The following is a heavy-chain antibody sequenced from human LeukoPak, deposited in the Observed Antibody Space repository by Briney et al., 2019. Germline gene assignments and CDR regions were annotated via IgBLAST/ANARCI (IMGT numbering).Heavy chain of an antibody. J-gene: IGHJ4*02. V-gene: IGHV2-5*02. CDR1: GFSRTTRGVG. CDR2: IYWDDDK. CDR3: AHRRRLDRDWNYGRFDF. Sequence: SGPTLVNPTQSLTLTCTFSGFSRTTRGVGVGWIRQPPGKALEWLALIYWDDDKRYSPSLTGRLSITKDTSKNQVVLTMTNMDPVDTATYYCAHRRRLDRDWNYGRFDFWGQGMLVTVSS. D-gene: IGHD1-7*01.